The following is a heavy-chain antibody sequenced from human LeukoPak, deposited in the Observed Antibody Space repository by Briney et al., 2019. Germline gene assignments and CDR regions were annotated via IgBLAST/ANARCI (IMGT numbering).Heavy chain of an antibody. CDR2: ISAYNGNT. CDR3: ARDLGEIVPAAPDY. V-gene: IGHV1-18*01. J-gene: IGHJ4*02. Sequence: ASVKVSCKASGYTFTSYAMHWVRQAPGQGLEWMGWISAYNGNTNYAQKLQGRVTMTTDTSTSTAYMELRSLRSDDTAVYYCARDLGEIVPAAPDYWGQGTLVTVSS. D-gene: IGHD2-2*01. CDR1: GYTFTSYA.